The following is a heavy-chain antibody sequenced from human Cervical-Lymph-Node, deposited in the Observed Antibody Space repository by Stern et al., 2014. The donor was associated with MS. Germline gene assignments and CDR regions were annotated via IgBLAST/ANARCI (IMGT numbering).Heavy chain of an antibody. V-gene: IGHV1-69*01. D-gene: IGHD2-2*01. CDR3: ASAHPATRRGYKGMNV. CDR2: IIPVFGTP. CDR1: GGTFRNFA. J-gene: IGHJ6*02. Sequence: VQLVQSGAEVRKPGSSVNVTCKASGGTFRNFAVNWVRQAPGQGLEWVGGIIPVFGTPTYSQKVQGRVTIFSDESTNTVYVELSSLTTDDTATYFCASAHPATRRGYKGMNVWGQGTTIAVSS.